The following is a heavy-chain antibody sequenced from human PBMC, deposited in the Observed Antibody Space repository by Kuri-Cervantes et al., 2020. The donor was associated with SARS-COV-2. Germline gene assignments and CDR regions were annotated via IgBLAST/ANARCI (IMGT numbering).Heavy chain of an antibody. CDR3: AREGLGYYYYYYMDV. J-gene: IGHJ6*03. CDR1: GGTFSSYA. Sequence: SVKVSCKASGGTFSSYAISWVRQAPGQGLEWMGRIIPIFGTANYAQKFQGRVTITADESTSTAYMELSSLRSEDTAVYYCAREGLGYYYYYYMDVWGKGTTVTVSS. V-gene: IGHV1-69*13. CDR2: IIPIFGTA. D-gene: IGHD3-16*01.